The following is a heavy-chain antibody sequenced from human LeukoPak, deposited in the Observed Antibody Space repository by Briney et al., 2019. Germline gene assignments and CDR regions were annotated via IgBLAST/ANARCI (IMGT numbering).Heavy chain of an antibody. CDR1: GFTFSSYS. D-gene: IGHD2-2*01. V-gene: IGHV3-21*01. Sequence: GGSLRLSCAASGFTFSSYSMNWVRQAPGKGLEWVSSISSSSSYIYYADSVKGRFTISRDNAKNSLYLQMNSLRAEDTAVYYCARDTDCSSTSCYENALDYWGQGTLVTVSS. J-gene: IGHJ4*02. CDR2: ISSSSSYI. CDR3: ARDTDCSSTSCYENALDY.